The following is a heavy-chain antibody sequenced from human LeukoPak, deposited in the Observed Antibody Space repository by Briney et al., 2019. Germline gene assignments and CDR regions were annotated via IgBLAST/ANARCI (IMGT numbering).Heavy chain of an antibody. CDR2: IYYSGST. D-gene: IGHD6-13*01. CDR1: GGSISSSSYY. Sequence: PSETLSLTCTVSGGSISSSSYYWGWIRQPPGKGLEWIGSIYYSGSTYYNPSLKSRVTISVDTSKNQFSLKLSSVTAADTAVYYCARGLTYSYSWYLIGWAFDIWGQGTMVTVSS. V-gene: IGHV4-39*01. J-gene: IGHJ3*02. CDR3: ARGLTYSYSWYLIGWAFDI.